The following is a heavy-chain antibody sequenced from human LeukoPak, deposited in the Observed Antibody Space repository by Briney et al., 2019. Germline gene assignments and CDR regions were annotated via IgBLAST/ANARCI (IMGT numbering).Heavy chain of an antibody. CDR1: GFTFSSYA. Sequence: GGSLRLSCAASGFTFSSYAMHWVRQAPGKGLEWVAVISYDGSNKYYADSVKGRFTISRDNPKNTLYLQMNSLRAENTAVYYCANPLRRGSGWYLYFQHWGQGTLVTVSS. V-gene: IGHV3-30-3*01. CDR3: ANPLRRGSGWYLYFQH. D-gene: IGHD6-19*01. CDR2: ISYDGSNK. J-gene: IGHJ1*01.